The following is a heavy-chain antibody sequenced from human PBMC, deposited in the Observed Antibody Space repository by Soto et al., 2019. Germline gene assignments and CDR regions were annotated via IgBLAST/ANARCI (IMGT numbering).Heavy chain of an antibody. CDR3: AKDLYGAGWYNYFDP. CDR2: ISHDGGDK. Sequence: QVHLVESGGGVVQPGRSLRLSCAASGFTFSTTGMHWVRQAPGEGLEWVAMISHDGGDKHYTDSVKGRFTISRDTSKNTLYLQMNSLRPEDTAMYHCAKDLYGAGWYNYFDPWGQGTLVTVSS. J-gene: IGHJ5*02. D-gene: IGHD6-19*01. CDR1: GFTFSTTG. V-gene: IGHV3-30*18.